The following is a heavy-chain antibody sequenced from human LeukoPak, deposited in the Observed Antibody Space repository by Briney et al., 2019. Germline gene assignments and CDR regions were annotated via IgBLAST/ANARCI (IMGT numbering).Heavy chain of an antibody. D-gene: IGHD2-2*01. Sequence: GASVKVSCKASGYTFINNGISWVRQAPGQGLEWMGWISTYNGNTNYEQKLQGRVTMTTDTSTSTAYMELRSLTSDDTAMYYCARFFSIYDAFDIWGQETMVTVSS. CDR2: ISTYNGNT. CDR3: ARFFSIYDAFDI. CDR1: GYTFINNG. V-gene: IGHV1-18*01. J-gene: IGHJ3*02.